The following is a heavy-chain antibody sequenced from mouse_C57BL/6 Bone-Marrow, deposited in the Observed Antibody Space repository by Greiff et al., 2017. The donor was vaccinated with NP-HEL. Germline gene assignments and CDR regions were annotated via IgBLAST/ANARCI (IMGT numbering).Heavy chain of an antibody. CDR3: TRTSLWYFDV. V-gene: IGHV1-72*01. CDR1: GYTFTSYW. J-gene: IGHJ1*03. Sequence: QVQLKEPGAELVKPGASVKLSCKASGYTFTSYWMHWVKQRPGRGLEWIGRIDPNSGGTKYNEKFKSKATLTVDKPSSTAYLQLSSLTAEDSAVYYGTRTSLWYFDVWGTGTTVTVSS. CDR2: IDPNSGGT. D-gene: IGHD6-1*01.